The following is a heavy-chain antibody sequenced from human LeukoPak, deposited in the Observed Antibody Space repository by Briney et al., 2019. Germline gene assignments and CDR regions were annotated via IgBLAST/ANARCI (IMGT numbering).Heavy chain of an antibody. V-gene: IGHV4-34*01. CDR1: GGSFSGYY. Sequence: SEPLSLTCAVSGGSFSGYYWSWIRQPPGKGREWIGEINHSGSTNYNPSLKSRVTISVDTSKNQFSLKLSSVTAADTAVYYCARGGSGSGMYNWFDPWGQGTLVTVSS. D-gene: IGHD1-26*01. J-gene: IGHJ5*02. CDR3: ARGGSGSGMYNWFDP. CDR2: INHSGST.